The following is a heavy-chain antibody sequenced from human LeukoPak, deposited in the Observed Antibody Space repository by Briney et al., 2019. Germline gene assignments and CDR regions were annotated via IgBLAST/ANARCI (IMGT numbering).Heavy chain of an antibody. J-gene: IGHJ4*02. CDR3: AKGQAMVRGVPDY. V-gene: IGHV3-30*04. Sequence: GRSLRLSCAASGFTFSSYAMHWVRQAPGKGLEWVAVISYDGSNKYYADSVKGRFTISRDNSKNTLYLQMNSLRAEDTAVYYCAKGQAMVRGVPDYWGQGTLVTVSS. D-gene: IGHD3-10*01. CDR2: ISYDGSNK. CDR1: GFTFSSYA.